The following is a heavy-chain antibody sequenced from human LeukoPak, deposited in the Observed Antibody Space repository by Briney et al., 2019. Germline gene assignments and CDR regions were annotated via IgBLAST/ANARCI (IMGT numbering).Heavy chain of an antibody. V-gene: IGHV3-23*01. CDR2: ISGSGGRT. CDR3: AKVQWAARGAFDI. Sequence: GGSLRLSCAASGFTFSSYAMSWVRQAPGKGLEWVSAISGSGGRTYYADSVKGRLTISRDNSKNTLYLQMNSLRAEDTAVYYCAKVQWAARGAFDIWGQGTMVTVSS. J-gene: IGHJ3*02. CDR1: GFTFSSYA. D-gene: IGHD6-6*01.